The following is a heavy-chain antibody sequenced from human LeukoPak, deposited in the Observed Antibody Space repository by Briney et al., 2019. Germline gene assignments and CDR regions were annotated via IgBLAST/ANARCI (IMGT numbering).Heavy chain of an antibody. D-gene: IGHD1-7*01. V-gene: IGHV1-24*01. CDR2: FDPEDGET. CDR3: ARDTRFANTELYYMDV. Sequence: ASVKVSCKVSGYTLTELSMHWVRQAPGKGLEWMGGFDPEDGETIYAQKFQGRVTMTRDTSISTAYMELSRLRSDDTAVYYCARDTRFANTELYYMDVWGKGTTVTVSS. J-gene: IGHJ6*03. CDR1: GYTLTELS.